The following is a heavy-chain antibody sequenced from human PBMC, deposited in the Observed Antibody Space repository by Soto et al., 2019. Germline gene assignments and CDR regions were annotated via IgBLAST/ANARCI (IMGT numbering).Heavy chain of an antibody. CDR2: ISGNAVAT. V-gene: IGHV3-23*01. CDR3: SSRGGVINLWSF. Sequence: GGSLRLSCAASGFTFSGFAMSWVRQAPGKGLEWVSAISGNAVATFYADSVKGRFTISRDNSNNILYLQMNSLRAEDTAVYYCSSRGGVINLWSFWGQGTLVTVSS. J-gene: IGHJ4*02. CDR1: GFTFSGFA. D-gene: IGHD3-16*01.